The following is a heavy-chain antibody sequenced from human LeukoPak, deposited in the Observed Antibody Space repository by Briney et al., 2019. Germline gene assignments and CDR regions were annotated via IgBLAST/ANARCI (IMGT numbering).Heavy chain of an antibody. V-gene: IGHV4-4*07. CDR2: IYTRGST. J-gene: IGHJ3*02. CDR3: ARGRYCSADICSGGDAFDI. D-gene: IGHD2-15*01. Sequence: SETLSLTCTVSGGSINNYYWSWIRQPAGRGLEWIGRIYTRGSTTYNPSLKSRVTMSVDTSKNQFSLKLSSVSAADTAVYYCARGRYCSADICSGGDAFDIWGQGTMVSVSS. CDR1: GGSINNYY.